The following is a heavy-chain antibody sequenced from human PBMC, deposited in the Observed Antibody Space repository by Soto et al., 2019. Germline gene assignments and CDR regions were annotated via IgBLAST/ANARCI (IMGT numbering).Heavy chain of an antibody. CDR1: GFTFSSYA. D-gene: IGHD6-19*01. CDR2: ISGYGGST. Sequence: EVQLLESGGGLVQRGGSLRLSCAASGFTFSSYAMSWVRQAPGKGLEWVSVISGYGGSTDYADSVKGRFTISRDNSKNTLYLQMNSLRAEDTAVYYCAKEPEAVLGTGWFDLWGQGTLGTVSS. J-gene: IGHJ5*02. V-gene: IGHV3-23*01. CDR3: AKEPEAVLGTGWFDL.